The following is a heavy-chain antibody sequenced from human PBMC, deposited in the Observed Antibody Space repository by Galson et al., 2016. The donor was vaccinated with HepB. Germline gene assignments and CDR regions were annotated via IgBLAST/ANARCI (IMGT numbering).Heavy chain of an antibody. V-gene: IGHV3-33*06. J-gene: IGHJ6*02. Sequence: LRLSCAASGFTFSSYGMHWVRQGPGKGLEWVAVIWYDGSNKNYADSVQGRFTISRDNSKNTLYLQMNRLRAEDTAVYYCAKYQAGGPPPRFYGMDVWGQGTTVTVSS. D-gene: IGHD1-26*01. CDR3: AKYQAGGPPPRFYGMDV. CDR1: GFTFSSYG. CDR2: IWYDGSNK.